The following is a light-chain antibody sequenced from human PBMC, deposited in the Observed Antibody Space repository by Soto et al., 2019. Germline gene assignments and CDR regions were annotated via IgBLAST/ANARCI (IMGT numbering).Light chain of an antibody. V-gene: IGKV3-11*01. J-gene: IGKJ1*01. Sequence: EIVLTQSPATLSLSPGERATLSCRASQSVSTYLAWYQQKPGQAPRLLIYDAFNRATGIPARFSGSGSGTEFTLPISSLEPEDFAVYYCQQRSNWPRTFGQGTKVDIK. CDR2: DAF. CDR1: QSVSTY. CDR3: QQRSNWPRT.